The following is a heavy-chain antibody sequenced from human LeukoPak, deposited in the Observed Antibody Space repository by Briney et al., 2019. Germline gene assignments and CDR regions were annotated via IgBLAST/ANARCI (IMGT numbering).Heavy chain of an antibody. J-gene: IGHJ5*02. D-gene: IGHD3-3*01. CDR1: GYTFTGYY. Sequence: GASVKVSCKASGYTFTGYYMHWVRQAPGQGLEWMGRINPNSGGTNYAQKFQGRVTMTRDTSISTAYMELSRLRSDDTAVYYCARAGSTKIQFLGGGGFTPGGQEPLFTVP. V-gene: IGHV1-2*06. CDR2: INPNSGGT. CDR3: ARAGSTKIQFLGGGGFTP.